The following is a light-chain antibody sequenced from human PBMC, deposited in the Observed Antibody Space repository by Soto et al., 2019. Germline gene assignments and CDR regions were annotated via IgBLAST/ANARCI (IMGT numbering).Light chain of an antibody. CDR3: LSYSSSTSPYV. CDR1: SSDVGGYNF. J-gene: IGLJ1*01. CDR2: DVT. Sequence: QSVLTQPASVSGSPGQSITISCTGTSSDVGGYNFVSWYQQHPGKAPKLMIYDVTHRPSGVSNRLSGSKSGNTASLTISGLQAEDEADYYCLSYSSSTSPYVLGTATKVTVL. V-gene: IGLV2-14*01.